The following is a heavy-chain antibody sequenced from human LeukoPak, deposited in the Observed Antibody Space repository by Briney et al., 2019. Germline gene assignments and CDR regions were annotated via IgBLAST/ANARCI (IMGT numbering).Heavy chain of an antibody. Sequence: GGSLRLSCAASGFTFDDYAMHWVRQAPGKGLEWVSGISWNSGSIGYADSVKGRFTISRDNAKNSLYLQMNSLRAEDTALYYCAKDHSLYYDILTGYSAFDIWGQGTMVTVSS. V-gene: IGHV3-9*01. D-gene: IGHD3-9*01. CDR1: GFTFDDYA. CDR3: AKDHSLYYDILTGYSAFDI. CDR2: ISWNSGSI. J-gene: IGHJ3*02.